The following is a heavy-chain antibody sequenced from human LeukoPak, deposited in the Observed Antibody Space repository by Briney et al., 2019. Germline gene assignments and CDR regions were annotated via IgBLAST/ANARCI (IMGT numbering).Heavy chain of an antibody. J-gene: IGHJ4*02. D-gene: IGHD3-9*01. Sequence: ASVKVSCKASGYTFTSYYMHWVRQAPGQGLEWMGIINPNGTTSYAQKFQGRVTVTRDTSTSTVYTELSSLRSEDTAVYYCARDHSGGKLRYFDWLPPDYWGQGTLVTVSS. CDR2: INPNGTT. CDR1: GYTFTSYY. CDR3: ARDHSGGKLRYFDWLPPDY. V-gene: IGHV1-46*01.